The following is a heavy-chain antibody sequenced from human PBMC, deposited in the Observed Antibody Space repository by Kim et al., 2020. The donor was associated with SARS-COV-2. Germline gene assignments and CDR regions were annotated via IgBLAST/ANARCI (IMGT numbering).Heavy chain of an antibody. J-gene: IGHJ5*02. CDR2: IYYSGST. D-gene: IGHD2-15*01. V-gene: IGHV4-39*01. CDR1: GGSISSSSYY. Sequence: SETLSLTCTVSGGSISSSSYYWGWIRQPPGKGLEWIGSIYYSGSTYYNPSLKSRVTMSVDTSKNQFSLKLSSVTAADTAVYYCARHSFVRGNWFDPWGQGTLVTVSS. CDR3: ARHSFVRGNWFDP.